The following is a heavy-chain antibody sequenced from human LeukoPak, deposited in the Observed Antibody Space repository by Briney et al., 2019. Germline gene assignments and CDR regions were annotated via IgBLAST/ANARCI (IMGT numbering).Heavy chain of an antibody. CDR3: ARVGYCSGGSCYAGFGWFDP. CDR1: GGSISSSNW. CDR2: IYHSGST. D-gene: IGHD2-15*01. J-gene: IGHJ5*02. Sequence: SGTLSLTCAVSGGSISSSNWWSWVRQPPGKGLEWIGEIYHSGSTNYNPSLKSQVTISVDKSKNQFSLKLSSVTAADTAVYYCARVGYCSGGSCYAGFGWFDPWGQGTLVTVSS. V-gene: IGHV4-4*02.